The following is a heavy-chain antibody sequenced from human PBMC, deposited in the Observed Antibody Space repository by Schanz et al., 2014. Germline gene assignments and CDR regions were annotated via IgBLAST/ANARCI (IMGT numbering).Heavy chain of an antibody. J-gene: IGHJ4*02. CDR1: EFTFSSYK. D-gene: IGHD3-9*01. CDR3: AKQIHYDILTVTRN. CDR2: ISSSGSYI. Sequence: EVQLVESGGGLVKPGGSLRLSCEASEFTFSSYKMNWVRQAPGKWLEWVSSISSSGSYIHYADSVKGRFTIARDNAKNTLYLQMNSLRAEDTAVYYCAKQIHYDILTVTRNWGQGTLVTVSS. V-gene: IGHV3-21*04.